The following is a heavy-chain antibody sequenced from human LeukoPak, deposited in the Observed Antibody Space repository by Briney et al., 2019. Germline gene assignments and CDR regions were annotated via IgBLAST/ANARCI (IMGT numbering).Heavy chain of an antibody. D-gene: IGHD3-22*01. CDR1: GYAFTGYY. CDR3: ARDQAYYYDSSGYYTPGIWFDP. CDR2: INPNSGGT. J-gene: IGHJ5*02. V-gene: IGHV1-2*02. Sequence: ASVKVSCKASGYAFTGYYMHWVRQAPGQGLEWMGWINPNSGGTNYAQKFQGRVTMTRDTSISTAYMELSRLRSDDTAVYYCARDQAYYYDSSGYYTPGIWFDPWGQGTLVTVSS.